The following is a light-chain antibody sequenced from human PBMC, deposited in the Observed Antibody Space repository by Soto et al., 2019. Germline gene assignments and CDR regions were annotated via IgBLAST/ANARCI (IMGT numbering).Light chain of an antibody. CDR2: HNS. J-gene: IGLJ2*01. CDR3: QVWHGSPQGV. CDR1: SFGSDS. V-gene: IGLV3-21*04. Sequence: SYELTQPPSVSVAPGETARISCGVLSFGSDSVHWYQQKPGQAPVLVIYHNSDRPSGIPERRSGSISGMTATLTISRVEAGDEADYHCQVWHGSPQGVFGGGPKVTVL.